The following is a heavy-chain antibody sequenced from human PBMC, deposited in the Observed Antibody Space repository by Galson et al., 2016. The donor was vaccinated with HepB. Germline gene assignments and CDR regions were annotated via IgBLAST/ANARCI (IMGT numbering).Heavy chain of an antibody. Sequence: SETLSLTCAVYGGSFSAYYWSWIRQRPGKGLEWIGEINHSGSTNYNPSLKSRVTISADTSKRQLSLKLPSVPAADTAVFFCARGVSHYHYDSGRTSARFDYWGQGTLVTISS. CDR2: INHSGST. J-gene: IGHJ4*02. D-gene: IGHD3-10*01. V-gene: IGHV4-34*01. CDR3: ARGVSHYHYDSGRTSARFDY. CDR1: GGSFSAYY.